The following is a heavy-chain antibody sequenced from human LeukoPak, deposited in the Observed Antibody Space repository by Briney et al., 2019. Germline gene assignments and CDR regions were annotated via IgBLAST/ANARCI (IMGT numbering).Heavy chain of an antibody. CDR1: GFTFSSYS. J-gene: IGHJ4*02. V-gene: IGHV3-21*01. CDR3: AREGSGITGTDY. CDR2: ISSSSSYI. Sequence: GGALRLSCAASGFTFSSYSMNWVRQAPGKGLEWVSSISSSSSYIYYADSVKGRFTISRDNAKNSLYLQMNSLGAEDTAVYYCAREGSGITGTDYWGQGTLVTVSS. D-gene: IGHD1-20*01.